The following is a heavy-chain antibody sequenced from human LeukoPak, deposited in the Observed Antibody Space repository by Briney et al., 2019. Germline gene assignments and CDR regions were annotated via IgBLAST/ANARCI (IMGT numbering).Heavy chain of an antibody. J-gene: IGHJ5*02. CDR3: AKDLSYGSLWFDP. CDR1: GFTFSSHG. D-gene: IGHD3-10*01. V-gene: IGHV3-33*06. Sequence: PGGSLRLSCAASGFTFSSHGMQWVRQAPGKGLEGVVLIWYDGSRTNYVDSVMGRFTISRDSSKNTLYVQMDNLRVEDTAVYFCAKDLSYGSLWFDPWGQGTLVTVSS. CDR2: IWYDGSRT.